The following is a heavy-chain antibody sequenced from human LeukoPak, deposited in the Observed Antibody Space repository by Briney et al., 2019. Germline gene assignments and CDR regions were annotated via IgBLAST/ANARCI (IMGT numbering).Heavy chain of an antibody. D-gene: IGHD6-19*01. J-gene: IGHJ4*02. Sequence: ASVKVSCKASGGTFSSYTISWVRQAPGQGLEWMGRIIPILGIANYAQKFQGRVTITADKSTSTAYMELSSLRSEDTAVYYCARGIDSSGVDYWGQGTLVTVSS. V-gene: IGHV1-69*02. CDR1: GGTFSSYT. CDR3: ARGIDSSGVDY. CDR2: IIPILGIA.